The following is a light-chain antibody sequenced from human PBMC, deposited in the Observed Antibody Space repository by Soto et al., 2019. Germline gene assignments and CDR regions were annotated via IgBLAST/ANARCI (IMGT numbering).Light chain of an antibody. CDR1: QSVRSN. CDR2: GAS. CDR3: QQYDNWALT. Sequence: EVVMTQSPATLSVSPGEGATLSCRASQSVRSNLAWYQKKPGQSHRLLIYGASTRATAVTARFSGSGSGTEFTLTISSLQSEDCAVYYCQQYDNWALTFGGGTQVEIK. V-gene: IGKV3-15*01. J-gene: IGKJ4*01.